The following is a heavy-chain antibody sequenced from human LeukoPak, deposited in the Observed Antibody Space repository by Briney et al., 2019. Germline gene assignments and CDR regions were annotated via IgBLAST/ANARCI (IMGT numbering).Heavy chain of an antibody. V-gene: IGHV1-69*04. J-gene: IGHJ4*02. D-gene: IGHD6-6*01. CDR3: ARDVTYSSSSGVDY. CDR1: GGTFSSYA. Sequence: SVKVSCKASGGTFSSYAISWVRQAPGQGLEWMGRIVPILGIANYAQKFQGRVTITADKSTSTAYMELSSLRSEDTAVYYCARDVTYSSSSGVDYWGQGTLVTVSS. CDR2: IVPILGIA.